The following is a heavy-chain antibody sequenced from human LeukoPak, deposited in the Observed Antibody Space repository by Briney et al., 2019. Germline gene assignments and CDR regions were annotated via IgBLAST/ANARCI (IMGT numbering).Heavy chain of an antibody. CDR2: ISGSGGST. J-gene: IGHJ4*02. Sequence: GGSLRLSCAASGFTFSSYAMSWVRQAPGKGLEWVSAISGSGGSTYYADSVKGGFTISRDNSKTTLYLQMNSLRAEDTAVYYCAKDPPFRWTVSPFAYWGQGTLVTVSS. D-gene: IGHD4-23*01. V-gene: IGHV3-23*01. CDR3: AKDPPFRWTVSPFAY. CDR1: GFTFSSYA.